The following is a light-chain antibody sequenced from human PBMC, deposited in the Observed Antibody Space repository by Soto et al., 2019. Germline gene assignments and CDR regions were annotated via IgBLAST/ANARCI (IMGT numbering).Light chain of an antibody. CDR3: QAYDSSRSGYV. CDR2: GNS. Sequence: QSVLTQPPSVSGAPGQRVTISCTGSSSNIGAGYDVHWYQQLPGTAPKLLIYGNSNRPSGVPDRCSGSKSGTSASLAITGLQDEDEADYYCQAYDSSRSGYVFGTGTKVTVL. CDR1: SSNIGAGYD. V-gene: IGLV1-40*01. J-gene: IGLJ1*01.